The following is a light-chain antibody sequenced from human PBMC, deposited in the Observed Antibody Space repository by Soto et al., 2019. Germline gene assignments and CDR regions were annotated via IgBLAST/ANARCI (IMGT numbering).Light chain of an antibody. CDR2: AAS. Sequence: DIQMTQSPSSLSASVGDRVTITCRASQNINDYLNWYQKKPGKAPKLLIYAASSLQSGVPARFRGSGSGTEFTLTINSLQPEDFATDYCQQSYSSRFSFGPGTTVDFK. J-gene: IGKJ3*01. CDR3: QQSYSSRFS. CDR1: QNINDY. V-gene: IGKV1-39*01.